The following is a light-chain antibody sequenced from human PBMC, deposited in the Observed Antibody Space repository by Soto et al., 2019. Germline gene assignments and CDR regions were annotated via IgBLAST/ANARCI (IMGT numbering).Light chain of an antibody. Sequence: EIVMTQSPVTLSLSPGVTATLSCRASQTITGNLAWYQQKPGQPPRLLIYGASTRATGIPARFSGSGSGTEFTLTITNLQSEDFAVYYCQQYSSWVTFGGGTQLEI. CDR3: QQYSSWVT. CDR2: GAS. J-gene: IGKJ4*01. V-gene: IGKV3-15*01. CDR1: QTITGN.